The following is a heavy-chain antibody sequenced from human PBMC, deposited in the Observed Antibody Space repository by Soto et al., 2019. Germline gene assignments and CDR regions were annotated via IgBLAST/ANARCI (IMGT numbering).Heavy chain of an antibody. J-gene: IGHJ6*02. CDR3: ARELGKSGMDV. Sequence: TSETLSLTCTVSGASVSSGSHYWTWIRQPPGKGLEWIGYISSSGGTNYSPSLKSRDTISLDTSKNQFSLILSSVTAADTAVYYCARELGKSGMDVWAQGPTVTVSS. CDR1: GASVSSGSHY. CDR2: ISSSGGT. D-gene: IGHD7-27*01. V-gene: IGHV4-61*01.